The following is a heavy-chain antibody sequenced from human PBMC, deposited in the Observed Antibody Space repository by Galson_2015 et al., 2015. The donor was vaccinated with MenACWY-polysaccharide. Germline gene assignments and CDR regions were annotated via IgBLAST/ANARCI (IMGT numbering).Heavy chain of an antibody. CDR2: ISGDGGST. CDR1: GFTFDDYA. V-gene: IGHV3-43*02. D-gene: IGHD6-6*01. CDR3: AKGGSSSSGLYYYYGMDV. Sequence: SLRLSCAASGFTFDDYAMHWVRQAPGKGLEWVSLISGDGGSTYYADSVKGRFTISRDNSKNSLYLQMNSLRTEDTALYYCAKGGSSSSGLYYYYGMDVWGQGTTVTVSS. J-gene: IGHJ6*02.